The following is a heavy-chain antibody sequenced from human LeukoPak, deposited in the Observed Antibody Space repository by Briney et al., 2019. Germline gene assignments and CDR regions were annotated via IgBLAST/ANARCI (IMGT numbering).Heavy chain of an antibody. V-gene: IGHV3-23*01. CDR2: INSSGGTT. J-gene: IGHJ4*02. CDR1: GFTFSSYA. D-gene: IGHD6-19*01. Sequence: GSLSLSFAASGFTFSSYAMNWVRPAPGKGVEWGSVINSSGGTTYYSDSVKGRFIISRDNSKNTLYLQMSSLRAEDTAVYYCAKAGIAVPATPEYCGQGTQVTVSS. CDR3: AKAGIAVPATPEY.